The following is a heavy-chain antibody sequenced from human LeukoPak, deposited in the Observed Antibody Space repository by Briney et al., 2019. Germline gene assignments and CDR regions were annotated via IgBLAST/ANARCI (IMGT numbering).Heavy chain of an antibody. CDR2: INPNSGGT. CDR3: ARGDSGRDWFDP. D-gene: IGHD1-26*01. J-gene: IGHJ5*02. Sequence: ASVKVSCKAFGYTFTAHYLHWVRQAPGQGLEWMGWINPNSGGTSYAQKFQGRVTMTRDTSISTAYMELSRLRSDDTAVYYCARGDSGRDWFDPWGQGTLVTVSS. V-gene: IGHV1-2*02. CDR1: GYTFTAHY.